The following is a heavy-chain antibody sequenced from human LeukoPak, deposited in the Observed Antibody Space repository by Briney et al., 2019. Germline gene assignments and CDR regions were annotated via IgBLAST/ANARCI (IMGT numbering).Heavy chain of an antibody. D-gene: IGHD4-17*01. V-gene: IGHV3-21*01. CDR2: ISSSSSYI. CDR3: AREQYGDSVRYYYYGMDV. CDR1: GFTFSSYS. J-gene: IGHJ6*02. Sequence: PGGSLRLSCAASGFTFSSYSMNWVRQAPGKGLEWVSSISSSSSYIYYADSVKGRFTISRDNAKNSLYLQMNSLRAEDTAVYYCAREQYGDSVRYYYYGMDVWGQGTTVTVSS.